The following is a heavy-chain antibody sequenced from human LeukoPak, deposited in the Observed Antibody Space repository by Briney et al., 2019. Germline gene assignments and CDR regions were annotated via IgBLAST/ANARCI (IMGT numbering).Heavy chain of an antibody. CDR3: ARDPRWLTPDCTSTSCYENYFDP. D-gene: IGHD2-2*01. CDR2: IYHSGSA. Sequence: SETLSLTCAVSGYSISNGYQWAWIRRPPGKTLEWIGSIYHSGSAHYNPSLKSRVTIPVDTSNNHFSLRLSSVTAADTAVYYCARDPRWLTPDCTSTSCYENYFDPWGQGTLVTVSS. V-gene: IGHV4-38-2*02. J-gene: IGHJ5*02. CDR1: GYSISNGYQ.